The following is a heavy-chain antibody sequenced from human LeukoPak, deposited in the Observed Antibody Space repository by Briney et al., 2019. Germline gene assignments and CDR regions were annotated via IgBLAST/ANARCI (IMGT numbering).Heavy chain of an antibody. CDR3: ATGSGPYYDS. D-gene: IGHD6-19*01. CDR2: INGDGSST. J-gene: IGHJ4*02. V-gene: IGHV3-74*01. CDR1: TFTFSTYW. Sequence: PGGSLRLSCSASTFTFSTYWMHWVRQAPGKGLVWVSRINGDGSSTIYADPVRGRFTISRDNAKNMVYLQMNSLTAEDTAVYYCATGSGPYYDSWGQGTRVTVSS.